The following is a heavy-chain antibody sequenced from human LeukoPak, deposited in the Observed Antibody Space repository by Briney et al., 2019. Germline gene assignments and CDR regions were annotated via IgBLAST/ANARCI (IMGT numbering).Heavy chain of an antibody. D-gene: IGHD2-21*02. V-gene: IGHV3-48*02. CDR1: GFTFSSYS. CDR3: VRGTYCGGDCYSSWFDP. J-gene: IGHJ5*02. CDR2: IRRSSGPI. Sequence: PGGSLRLSCAASGFTFSSYSMNWVRQAPGKGLEWVSYIRRSSGPIYYADSVEGRFTISRDNAKNSQYLQMNSLRDEDTAVYYCVRGTYCGGDCYSSWFDPWGQGTLVTVSS.